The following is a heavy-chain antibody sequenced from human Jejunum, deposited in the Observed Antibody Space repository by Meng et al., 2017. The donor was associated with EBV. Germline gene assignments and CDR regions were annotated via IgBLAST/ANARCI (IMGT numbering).Heavy chain of an antibody. D-gene: IGHD4-17*01. CDR3: ARGGPDFGDYVPFDY. CDR1: GGSITRGAYL. J-gene: IGHJ4*02. CDR2: IYHIGST. Sequence: LALQEYGSGLVKPSQTLALTCAGSGGSITRGAYLWSWIRQPPGKGLEWIGNIYHIGSTYYNPSLKSRVIISVDRSKNQFSLKLTSVSAADTAVYYCARGGPDFGDYVPFDYWGQGTLVTVSS. V-gene: IGHV4-30-2*01.